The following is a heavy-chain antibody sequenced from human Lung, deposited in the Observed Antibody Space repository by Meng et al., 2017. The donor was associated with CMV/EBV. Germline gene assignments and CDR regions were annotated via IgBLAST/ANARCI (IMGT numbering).Heavy chain of an antibody. D-gene: IGHD6-13*01. CDR2: IYYSGST. V-gene: IGHV4-39*01. Sequence: SETXSLTCTVPGGSISSSSYYWGWIRQPPGKGLEWIGSIYYSGSTYYNPSLKSRVTISVDTSKNQFSLKLSSVTAADTAVYYCARQESSWYYFDYWGQGTLVTVSS. CDR3: ARQESSWYYFDY. J-gene: IGHJ4*02. CDR1: GGSISSSSYY.